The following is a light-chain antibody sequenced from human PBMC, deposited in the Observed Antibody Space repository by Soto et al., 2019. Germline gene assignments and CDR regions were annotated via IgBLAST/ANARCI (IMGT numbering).Light chain of an antibody. CDR2: EAT. V-gene: IGLV2-23*02. J-gene: IGLJ7*01. CDR3: CSFAGGATFV. Sequence: QSALTQPASVSGSPGQSITISCTGTSNDVGGYDLVSWYQHHPGKAPKLIISEATKRPSGGSDRFSGSTSGNTASLTISALQAEDEDAYSCCSFAGGATFVFGGGTQLTVL. CDR1: SNDVGGYDL.